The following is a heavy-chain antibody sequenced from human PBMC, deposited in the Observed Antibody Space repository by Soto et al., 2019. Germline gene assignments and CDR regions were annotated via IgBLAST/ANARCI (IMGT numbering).Heavy chain of an antibody. D-gene: IGHD2-21*02. V-gene: IGHV4-59*01. J-gene: IGHJ4*02. CDR2: IYYSGST. CDR1: RHSITSYY. Sequence: SETLSLTCTFARHSITSYYWSWIRQPPGKGLEWIGYIYYSGSTNYNPSLKSRNTITEDTSKNQLSLKLSSVNNADTAVYYCARGEVVTAAVDYWGQGTLVTVS. CDR3: ARGEVVTAAVDY.